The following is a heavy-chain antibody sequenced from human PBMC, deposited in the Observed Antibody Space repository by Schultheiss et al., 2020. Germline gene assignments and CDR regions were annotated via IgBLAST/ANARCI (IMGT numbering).Heavy chain of an antibody. CDR1: GFTVSSNY. D-gene: IGHD5-12*01. CDR2: IYSCGST. V-gene: IGHV3-66*03. Sequence: GGSLRLSCAASGFTVSSNYMSWVRQAPGKGLEWVSVIYSCGSTYYADSVKGRFTISRDNSKNTLYLQMNSLRAEDTAVYYCARGFYSGYDRYYYGMDVWGQGTTVTGSS. CDR3: ARGFYSGYDRYYYGMDV. J-gene: IGHJ6*02.